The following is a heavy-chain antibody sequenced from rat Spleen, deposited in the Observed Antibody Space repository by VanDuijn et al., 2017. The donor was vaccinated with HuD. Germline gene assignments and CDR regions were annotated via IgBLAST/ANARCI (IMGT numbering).Heavy chain of an antibody. CDR2: IKAKSNNYAT. V-gene: IGHV6-6*01. CDR3: ATPGH. CDR1: FNTVW. Sequence: FNTVWMYWYRQFPEKRLEWVARIKAKSNNYATDYTESVKGRFTISRDDAKSCIYLQMNNLKEEDSAIYYCATPGHWGQGVLVTVSS. J-gene: IGHJ2*01. D-gene: IGHD1-4*01.